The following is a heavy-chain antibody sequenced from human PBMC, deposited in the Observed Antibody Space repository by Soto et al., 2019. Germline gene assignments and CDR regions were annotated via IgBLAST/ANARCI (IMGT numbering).Heavy chain of an antibody. CDR2: IYYSGST. V-gene: IGHV4-39*01. J-gene: IGHJ5*02. CDR1: GGSISSSSYY. CDR3: ARHKALSTPPLLNSWFDP. Sequence: SETLSLTCTVSGGSISSSSYYWGWIRQPPGKGLEWIGSIYYSGSTYYNPSLKSRVTISVDTSKNQFSLKLSSVTAADTAVYYCARHKALSTPPLLNSWFDPWGQGTLVTVSS.